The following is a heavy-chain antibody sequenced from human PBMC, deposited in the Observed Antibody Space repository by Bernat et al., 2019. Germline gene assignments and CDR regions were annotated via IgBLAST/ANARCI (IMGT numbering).Heavy chain of an antibody. CDR1: GYTFTSYA. CDR3: ARGGRFGESSFDY. D-gene: IGHD3-10*01. J-gene: IGHJ4*02. CDR2: INAGNGNT. Sequence: QVQLVQSGAEVKKPGASVKGSCKASGYTFTSYAMHWVRQAPGQRLEWMGWINAGNGNTKYSQKFQGRVTITRDTSASTAYMELSSLRSEDTAVYYCARGGRFGESSFDYWGQGSLVAV. V-gene: IGHV1-3*01.